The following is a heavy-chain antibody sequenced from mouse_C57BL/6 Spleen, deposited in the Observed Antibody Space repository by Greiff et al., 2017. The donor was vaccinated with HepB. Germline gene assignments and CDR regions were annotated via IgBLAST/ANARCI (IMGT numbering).Heavy chain of an antibody. J-gene: IGHJ1*03. CDR1: GYTFTTYP. CDR2: FHPYNDDT. D-gene: IGHD1-1*01. CDR3: ARGDYYGSSYWYFDV. Sequence: VQLQQSGAELVKPGASVKMSCKASGYTFTTYPIEWMKQNHGKSLEWIGNFHPYNDDTKYNEKFKGKATLTVEKSSSTVYLELSLLTSDDSAVYYCARGDYYGSSYWYFDVWGTGTTVTVSS. V-gene: IGHV1-47*01.